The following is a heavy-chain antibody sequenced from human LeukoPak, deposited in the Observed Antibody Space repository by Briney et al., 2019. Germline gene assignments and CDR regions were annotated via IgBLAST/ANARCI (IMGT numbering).Heavy chain of an antibody. CDR1: GFTFSSFS. Sequence: GGSLRLSCAASGFTFSSFSMNWVRQAPGKGLEWVSYISSSSSSTYYADSVKGRFTISRDNAKNSLYLQMNSLRAEDTAVYYCARVIGSYGDSAYWGQGTLVTVSS. CDR2: ISSSSSST. J-gene: IGHJ4*02. D-gene: IGHD4-17*01. V-gene: IGHV3-48*04. CDR3: ARVIGSYGDSAY.